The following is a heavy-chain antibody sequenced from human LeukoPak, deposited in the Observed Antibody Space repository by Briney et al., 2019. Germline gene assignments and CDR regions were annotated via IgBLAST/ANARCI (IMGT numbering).Heavy chain of an antibody. CDR3: ARDIDNSSWLDFVC. Sequence: PGESLRLSCAASGFTFSDNHMSWIRQAPGKGLEWISDISRTASSTLYADSVKGRFTISRDNAKNSVYLQMNSLRAEDTAVYYCARDIDNSSWLDFVCWGQGTLVTVSS. CDR1: GFTFSDNH. CDR2: ISRTASST. J-gene: IGHJ4*02. D-gene: IGHD6-13*01. V-gene: IGHV3-11*01.